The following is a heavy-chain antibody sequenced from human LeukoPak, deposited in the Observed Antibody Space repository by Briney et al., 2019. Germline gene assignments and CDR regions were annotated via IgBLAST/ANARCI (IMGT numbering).Heavy chain of an antibody. V-gene: IGHV3-48*04. J-gene: IGHJ4*02. CDR1: GFTFSSYS. D-gene: IGHD5-12*01. Sequence: PGGSLRLSCAASGFTFSSYSMNWVRQAPGKGLEWVSYIGSSTIYYADSVKGRFTISRDNAKNSLYLQMNSLRAEDTAVYYCARGPSGYHNTGGQGTLVTVSS. CDR3: ARGPSGYHNT. CDR2: IGSSTI.